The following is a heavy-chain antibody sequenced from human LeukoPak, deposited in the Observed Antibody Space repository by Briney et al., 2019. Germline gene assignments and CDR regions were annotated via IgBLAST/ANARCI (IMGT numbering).Heavy chain of an antibody. Sequence: GESLKISCKGSGYSFTTYWIGWVRQMPGKGLEWMGIIHPGDSDTRYSPSFQGRVTISADKSITTAYLQWSSLKASDTAIYYCARSLTPDYFDYWGQGTLVTVSS. J-gene: IGHJ4*02. CDR3: ARSLTPDYFDY. CDR2: IHPGDSDT. V-gene: IGHV5-51*01. CDR1: GYSFTTYW.